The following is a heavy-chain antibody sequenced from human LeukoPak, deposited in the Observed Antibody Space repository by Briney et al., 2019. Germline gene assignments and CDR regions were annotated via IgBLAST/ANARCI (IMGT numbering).Heavy chain of an antibody. V-gene: IGHV3-74*01. Sequence: PGGSLRLSCAASGFNFINTWMHWVRQAPGKGLVWVARIKNDGSGIIYADSVKGRFTISRDNARNTLYLQMNSLRAEDTAVYYCARDAPKRAVEREVVAATDYWGQGTLVTVSS. J-gene: IGHJ4*02. CDR3: ARDAPKRAVEREVVAATDY. D-gene: IGHD2-15*01. CDR2: IKNDGSGI. CDR1: GFNFINTW.